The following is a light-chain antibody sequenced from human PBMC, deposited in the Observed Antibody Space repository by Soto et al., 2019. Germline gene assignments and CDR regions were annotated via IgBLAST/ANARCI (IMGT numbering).Light chain of an antibody. CDR3: HQYGSSPPYT. CDR2: GAS. V-gene: IGKV3-20*01. J-gene: IGKJ2*01. CDR1: QSFNSGY. Sequence: EIVLTQSPGTLSLSPGERATLSCRASQSFNSGYLAWYQQKPGQAPRLLIFGASTRATDIPDRFSGSESGTEFTLTIGRLEPEDFAVYYCHQYGSSPPYTFGQGTKLEI.